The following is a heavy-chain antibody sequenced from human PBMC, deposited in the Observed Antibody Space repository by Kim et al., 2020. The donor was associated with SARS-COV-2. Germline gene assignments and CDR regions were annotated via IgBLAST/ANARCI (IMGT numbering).Heavy chain of an antibody. V-gene: IGHV3-9*01. Sequence: GGSLRLSCAASGFTFDDYAMHWVRQAPGKGLEWVSGISWNSGSIGYADSVKGRFTISRDNAKNSLYLQMNSLRAEDTALYYCAKVMSSSWYVYDYWGQGTLVTVSS. CDR3: AKVMSSSWYVYDY. CDR1: GFTFDDYA. J-gene: IGHJ4*02. CDR2: ISWNSGSI. D-gene: IGHD6-13*01.